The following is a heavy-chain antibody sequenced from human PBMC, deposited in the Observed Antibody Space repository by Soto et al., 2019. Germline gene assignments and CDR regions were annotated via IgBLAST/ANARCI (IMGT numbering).Heavy chain of an antibody. D-gene: IGHD3-3*02. CDR1: GASTVSHYH. V-gene: IGHV4-31*02. Sequence: PSETLSLTCSVSGASTVSHYHWTWIRQPPGEGLEWMGYIFNSGTTFYNPSLTSRLSISMDTSGNHFSLELRSVTAADTAVYYCALALGPTTGLDYWGQGTLVTVSS. J-gene: IGHJ4*02. CDR3: ALALGPTTGLDY. CDR2: IFNSGTT.